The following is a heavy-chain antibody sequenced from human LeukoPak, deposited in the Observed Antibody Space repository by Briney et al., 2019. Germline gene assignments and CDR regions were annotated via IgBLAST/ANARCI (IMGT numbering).Heavy chain of an antibody. V-gene: IGHV4-30-4*01. Sequence: SETLSLTCTVSGGSISSGDYSWSWIRQPPGKGLEWIGYIYYSGSTYYNPSLKSRVTISVDTSKNQFSLKLSSVTAADTAVYYCARASGSYSSYYYYGMDVWGQGTTVTVSS. CDR3: ARASGSYSSYYYYGMDV. CDR2: IYYSGST. D-gene: IGHD1-26*01. J-gene: IGHJ6*02. CDR1: GGSISSGDYS.